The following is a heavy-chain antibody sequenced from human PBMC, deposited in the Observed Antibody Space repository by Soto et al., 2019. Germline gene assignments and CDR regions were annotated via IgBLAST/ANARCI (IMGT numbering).Heavy chain of an antibody. CDR2: ISGRGDET. D-gene: IGHD3-10*01. CDR1: GFTFGHSA. J-gene: IGHJ5*02. V-gene: IGHV3-23*01. Sequence: EVKLMESGGALVQPGGSLRLSCAASGFTFGHSAITWVRQAPGKGLEWVSTISGRGDETFYSDSVKGRFTVSRDNSRNTASLQLTSLRVDDTAVYFCWRGGHLSAFGPWGQGTLVTVTS. CDR3: WRGGHLSAFGP.